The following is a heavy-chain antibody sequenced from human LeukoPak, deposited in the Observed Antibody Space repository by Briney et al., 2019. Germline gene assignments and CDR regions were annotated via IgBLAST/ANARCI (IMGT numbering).Heavy chain of an antibody. V-gene: IGHV4-34*01. CDR2: INHSGST. J-gene: IGHJ4*02. D-gene: IGHD6-19*01. CDR3: AKAGIAVAGTLPYYFDY. Sequence: PSETLSLTCAVYGGSFSGYYWSWIRQPPGKGLEWIGEINHSGSTNYNPSLKSRVSISVDTSKNQFSLKLSSVTAADTAVYYCAKAGIAVAGTLPYYFDYWGQGTLVTVSS. CDR1: GGSFSGYY.